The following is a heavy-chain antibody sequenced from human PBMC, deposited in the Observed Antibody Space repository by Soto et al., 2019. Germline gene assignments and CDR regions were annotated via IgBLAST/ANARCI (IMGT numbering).Heavy chain of an antibody. CDR3: ARLASGSLSY. V-gene: IGHV4-59*08. J-gene: IGHJ4*02. CDR2: IHYSGTT. Sequence: QVQLQESGPGLVKPSETLSLTCTVSGGSITTYYWSWVRQPPGKGLEWIGCIHYSGTTNYNPSLKSRVTISVDTSKTQFSLKLSSVTAADTAVYYCARLASGSLSYWGQGTLVTVSS. D-gene: IGHD6-25*01. CDR1: GGSITTYY.